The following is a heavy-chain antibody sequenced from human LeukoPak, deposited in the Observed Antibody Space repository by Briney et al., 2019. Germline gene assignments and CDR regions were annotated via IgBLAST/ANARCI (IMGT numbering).Heavy chain of an antibody. Sequence: ASVKVSCKASGYTFTGYYMHWVRQAPGQGLEWMGWINPNSGGTNYAQKFQGRVTMTRDTSISTAYMELSRLRSDDTAVYYCARGRFLGYCSGGSCWTTNDYWGQGTLVTVSS. V-gene: IGHV1-2*02. J-gene: IGHJ4*02. CDR1: GYTFTGYY. D-gene: IGHD2-15*01. CDR2: INPNSGGT. CDR3: ARGRFLGYCSGGSCWTTNDY.